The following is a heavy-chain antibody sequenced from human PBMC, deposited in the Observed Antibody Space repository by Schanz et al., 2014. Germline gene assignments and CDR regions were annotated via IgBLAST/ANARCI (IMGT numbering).Heavy chain of an antibody. CDR2: ISTGRYL. Sequence: EVQLVESGGCLVQPGGSLRLSCAASGFTFSSYSLAWVRQAPGKGLEWVSFISTGRYLYYADSVKGRFTISRDNTKNSVFLQMSSLRVEDTGLYFCARDPVEGAPTPYYFDSWGPGTLVTVSS. D-gene: IGHD1-26*01. V-gene: IGHV3-21*02. J-gene: IGHJ4*02. CDR1: GFTFSSYS. CDR3: ARDPVEGAPTPYYFDS.